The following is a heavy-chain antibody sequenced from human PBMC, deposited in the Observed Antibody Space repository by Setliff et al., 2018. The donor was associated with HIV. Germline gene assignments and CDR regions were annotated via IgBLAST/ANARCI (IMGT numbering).Heavy chain of an antibody. Sequence: ASVKVSCKASGYTFTGSYMHWVRQAPGQGLEWMGRINPNSGGTNYAQKFQGRVTMTRDTSITTAYMELNSLRSDDTAVYYCARDIIAPKGATSDCWGQGTLVTVSS. V-gene: IGHV1-2*06. CDR1: GYTFTGSY. J-gene: IGHJ4*02. D-gene: IGHD1-26*01. CDR2: INPNSGGT. CDR3: ARDIIAPKGATSDC.